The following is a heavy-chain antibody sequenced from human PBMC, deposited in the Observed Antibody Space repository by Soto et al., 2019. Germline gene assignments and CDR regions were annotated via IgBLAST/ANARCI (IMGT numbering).Heavy chain of an antibody. V-gene: IGHV4-39*01. CDR2: NGGNT. Sequence: PSETLSLTCTLSGGSISTNTYYWAWIRQPPGQGLEWIGSNGGNTYYNPSLKSRVTISVDTSKNPFSLKLSSVTAADTAVYYCARYRSGSYSINHLDYRGQGTLVTVSS. CDR1: GGSISTNTYY. D-gene: IGHD3-10*01. CDR3: ARYRSGSYSINHLDY. J-gene: IGHJ4*02.